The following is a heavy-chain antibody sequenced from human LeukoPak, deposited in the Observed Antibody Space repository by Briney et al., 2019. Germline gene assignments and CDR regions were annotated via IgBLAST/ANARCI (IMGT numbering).Heavy chain of an antibody. CDR3: AREGGVAAAGINWFDP. V-gene: IGHV1-2*02. CDR1: THTFTDYY. D-gene: IGHD6-13*01. Sequence: ASVKVSCKASTHTFTDYYLQWCRKSPGQGLEWMGWINPNSGGTNYAQKFQGRVTMTRDTSISTAYMELSRLRSDDTAVYYCAREGGVAAAGINWFDPWGQGTLVTVSS. CDR2: INPNSGGT. J-gene: IGHJ5*02.